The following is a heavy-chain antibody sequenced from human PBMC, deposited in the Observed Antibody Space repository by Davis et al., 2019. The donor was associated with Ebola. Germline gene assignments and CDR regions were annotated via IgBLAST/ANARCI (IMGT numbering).Heavy chain of an antibody. Sequence: PGGSLRLSCAASGFTFSSHAMSWVRQALGKGLEWVSGISGSGGSTYYADSVKGRFTISRDNSKKTLYLQMNSLRAEDTAVYYCAKSGLSFGVVKYHYGMDVWGKGTTVTVSS. D-gene: IGHD3-3*01. CDR1: GFTFSSHA. V-gene: IGHV3-23*01. CDR3: AKSGLSFGVVKYHYGMDV. J-gene: IGHJ6*04. CDR2: ISGSGGST.